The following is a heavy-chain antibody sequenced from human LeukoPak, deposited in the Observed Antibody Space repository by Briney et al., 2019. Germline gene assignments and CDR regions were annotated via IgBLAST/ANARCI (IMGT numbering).Heavy chain of an antibody. CDR1: GYTFTGYY. D-gene: IGHD4-17*01. CDR2: INPNSGGT. CDR3: ARGIGDYSALLDY. V-gene: IGHV1-2*02. J-gene: IGHJ4*02. Sequence: GASVKVSCKASGYTFTGYYMHWVRQAPGQGLEWMGWINPNSGGTNYGQKFQGRVTMTRDTSISTAYMELSRLRSDDTAVYYCARGIGDYSALLDYWGQGTLVTVSS.